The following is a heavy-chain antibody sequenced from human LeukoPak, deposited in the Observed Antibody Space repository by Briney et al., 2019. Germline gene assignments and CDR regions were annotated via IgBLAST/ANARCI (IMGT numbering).Heavy chain of an antibody. CDR2: IVSSGDST. J-gene: IGHJ4*02. Sequence: PGGSLRLSCAASGFTFSSYTMNWVRQAPGKGLEWVSAIVSSGDSTYYADSVKGRFTISRDNSKNTLYLQMNSLRAEDTAIYYCATYRQVLLPFESWGQGTLVTVSS. D-gene: IGHD2-8*02. V-gene: IGHV3-23*01. CDR1: GFTFSSYT. CDR3: ATYRQVLLPFES.